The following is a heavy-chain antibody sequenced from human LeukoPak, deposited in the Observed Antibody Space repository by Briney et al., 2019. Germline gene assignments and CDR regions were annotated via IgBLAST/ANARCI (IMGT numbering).Heavy chain of an antibody. CDR2: ISWNSGSI. J-gene: IGHJ4*02. D-gene: IGHD6-19*01. CDR3: AKDTSGWTSFDY. Sequence: GGSLRLSCAASGFTFDDYAMHWVRQAPGKGLEWASGISWNSGSIGYADSVKGRFTISRDNAKNSLYLQMNSLRAEDTALYYCAKDTSGWTSFDYWGQGTLVTVSS. CDR1: GFTFDDYA. V-gene: IGHV3-9*01.